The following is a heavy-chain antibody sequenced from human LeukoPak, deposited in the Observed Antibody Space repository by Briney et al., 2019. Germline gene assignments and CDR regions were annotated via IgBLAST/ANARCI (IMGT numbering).Heavy chain of an antibody. D-gene: IGHD3-3*01. J-gene: IGHJ4*02. CDR1: GFTFSSYS. CDR3: ALDFWSGYYSDY. Sequence: PGGSLRLSCAASGFTFSSYSMNWVRQAPGKGLEWVSSISSSSSYIYYADSVKGRFTISRDNAKNSLYLQMNSLRAEDTAVYYCALDFWSGYYSDYWGQGTLVTVSS. V-gene: IGHV3-21*01. CDR2: ISSSSSYI.